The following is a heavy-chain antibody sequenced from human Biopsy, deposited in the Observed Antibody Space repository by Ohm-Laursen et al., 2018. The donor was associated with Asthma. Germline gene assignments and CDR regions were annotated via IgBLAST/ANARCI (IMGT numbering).Heavy chain of an antibody. CDR1: GYSLTDLS. J-gene: IGHJ4*02. V-gene: IGHV1-24*01. CDR3: ASDFPKDYVRYNFQF. Sequence: AASVKVSCQISGYSLTDLSMHWVRQAPGQGLEWMGGHDHEEGGTVNARRFQGRVTMTEDTSTDTAYMELSSLSSDDTAVYYCASDFPKDYVRYNFQFWGQGTLVTVSS. D-gene: IGHD4-17*01. CDR2: HDHEEGGT.